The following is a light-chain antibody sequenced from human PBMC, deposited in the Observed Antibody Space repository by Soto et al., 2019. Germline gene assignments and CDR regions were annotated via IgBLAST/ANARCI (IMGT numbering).Light chain of an antibody. CDR3: QQYNSPRT. J-gene: IGKJ1*01. CDR2: DAP. CDR1: QSISSW. Sequence: DIQMTQSPSTLSASVGDRVTITCRASQSISSWLAWYQQKPGKAPKLLIYDAPSLESGVPSRFSGSGSGTEFTLTISSLQPDDFATYYCQQYNSPRTFGQGTKVEIK. V-gene: IGKV1-5*01.